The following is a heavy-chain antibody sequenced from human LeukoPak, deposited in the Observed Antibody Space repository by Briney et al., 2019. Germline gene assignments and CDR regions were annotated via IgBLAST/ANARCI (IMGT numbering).Heavy chain of an antibody. D-gene: IGHD1-26*01. CDR2: ISAYNGNT. CDR1: GYTFTSYG. J-gene: IGHJ4*02. V-gene: IGHV1-18*01. Sequence: ASVKVSCKASGYTFTSYGISWVRQAPGQGLEWMGWISAYNGNTNYARKLQGRVTMTTDTSTSTAYMELRSLRSDDTAVYYCARDFPLVVGATTDYFDYWGQGTLVTVSS. CDR3: ARDFPLVVGATTDYFDY.